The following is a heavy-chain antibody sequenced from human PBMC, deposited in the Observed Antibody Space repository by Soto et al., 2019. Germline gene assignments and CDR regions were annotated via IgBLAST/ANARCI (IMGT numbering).Heavy chain of an antibody. V-gene: IGHV1-2*04. D-gene: IGHD1-26*01. CDR1: GYTFTGYY. CDR3: ARAVKVGATDAFDI. Sequence: ASVKVSCKASGYTFTGYYMHWVRQAPGQGLEWMGWINPNSGGTNYAQKFQGWVTMTRDTSISTADMELSRLRSDDTAVYYCARAVKVGATDAFDIWGQGTMVTVSS. CDR2: INPNSGGT. J-gene: IGHJ3*02.